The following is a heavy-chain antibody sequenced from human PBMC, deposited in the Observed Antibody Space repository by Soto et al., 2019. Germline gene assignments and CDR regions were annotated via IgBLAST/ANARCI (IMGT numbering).Heavy chain of an antibody. D-gene: IGHD3-22*01. CDR1: GGSVSSGSYY. CDR3: ARLYYYDSSGYPNFDY. CDR2: IYYSGST. J-gene: IGHJ4*02. V-gene: IGHV4-61*01. Sequence: SDTLSLTCTGSGGSVSSGSYYWSWIRQPPGKGLEWIGYIYYSGSTNYTPSLKSRVTISVDTSKNQFSLKLSSVTAADTAVYYCARLYYYDSSGYPNFDYWGQGTLVTVSS.